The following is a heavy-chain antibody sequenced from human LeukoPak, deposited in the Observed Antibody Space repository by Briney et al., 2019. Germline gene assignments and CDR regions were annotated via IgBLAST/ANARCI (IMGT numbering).Heavy chain of an antibody. CDR3: ARALYCSSTSCYHYYGMDV. V-gene: IGHV1-69*02. Sequence: SVKASCKASGGTFSSYTISWVRQAPGQGLEWMGRIIPILGIANYAQKFQGRVTITADKSTSTAYMELSSLRSEDTAVYYCARALYCSSTSCYHYYGMDVWGQGTTVTVSS. D-gene: IGHD2-2*01. J-gene: IGHJ6*02. CDR2: IIPILGIA. CDR1: GGTFSSYT.